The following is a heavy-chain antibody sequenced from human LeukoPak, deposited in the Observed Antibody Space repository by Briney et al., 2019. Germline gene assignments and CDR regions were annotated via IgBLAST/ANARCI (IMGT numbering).Heavy chain of an antibody. J-gene: IGHJ5*02. Sequence: ASVKVSCKASGGTFSSYAISWVRQAPGQGLEWMGGIIPIFGTANYAQKFQGRVTITADESTSTAYMELSSLRSEDTAVYHCARVFSDDSSGYYWPPYNWFDPWGQGTLVTVSS. CDR1: GGTFSSYA. CDR2: IIPIFGTA. CDR3: ARVFSDDSSGYYWPPYNWFDP. D-gene: IGHD3-22*01. V-gene: IGHV1-69*01.